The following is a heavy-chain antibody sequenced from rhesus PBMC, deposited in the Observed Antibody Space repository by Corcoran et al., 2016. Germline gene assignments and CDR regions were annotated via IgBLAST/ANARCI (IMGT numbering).Heavy chain of an antibody. D-gene: IGHD3-3*01. CDR2: IYGGSGST. CDR3: ARGRGVLQYLDWLLYRDY. Sequence: QVQLQESGPGVVKPSETMSLTCAVSGGSISSYWGGWFRQPPGTGLEWSGQIYGGSGSTTYNPTLKWRVTISSDTSKHQFALNLSSVTDADTAVYYCARGRGVLQYLDWLLYRDYWGQGVLVTVSS. V-gene: IGHV4-147*01. J-gene: IGHJ4*01. CDR1: GGSISSYW.